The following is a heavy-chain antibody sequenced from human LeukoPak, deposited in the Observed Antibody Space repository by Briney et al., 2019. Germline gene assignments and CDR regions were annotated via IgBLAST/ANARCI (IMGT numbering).Heavy chain of an antibody. Sequence: GASVKVSCKASGYTFTSYAMHWVRQAPGQRLEWMGWSNAGNGNTKYSQEFPGRVTMARDTSISTAYMELSRLRSDDTAVYYCASQPKIAVPIFDYWGQGTVVTVSS. CDR3: ASQPKIAVPIFDY. CDR2: SNAGNGNT. J-gene: IGHJ4*02. CDR1: GYTFTSYA. D-gene: IGHD6-19*01. V-gene: IGHV1-3*02.